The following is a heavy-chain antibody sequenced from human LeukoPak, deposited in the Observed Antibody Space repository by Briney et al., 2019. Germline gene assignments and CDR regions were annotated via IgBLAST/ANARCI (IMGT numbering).Heavy chain of an antibody. J-gene: IGHJ4*02. V-gene: IGHV3-21*01. CDR3: ARGRGGSGREAYNVDY. D-gene: IGHD5-24*01. CDR2: ITSSTSYI. CDR1: GFTFSSYS. Sequence: GGSLRLSCTASGFTFSSYSMNWVRQAPGKGLEWVSCITSSTSYIYYADSVKGRFTISRDNAESSLFPQMNSLRDEDTAVYYCARGRGGSGREAYNVDYWGQGTLVTVSS.